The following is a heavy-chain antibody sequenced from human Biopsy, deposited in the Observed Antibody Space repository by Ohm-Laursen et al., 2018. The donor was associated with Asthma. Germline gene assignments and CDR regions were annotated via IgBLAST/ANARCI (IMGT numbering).Heavy chain of an antibody. CDR1: GGSISTNYW. D-gene: IGHD2-21*02. CDR3: ATGKDSADWAKGRSYYYFGMEV. Sequence: PGTLSLTCAVSGGSISTNYWRLWVRQSPGEGLEWIGEIYLSGRNNYNLSLKSRITISVDKSKKQFSLNLNSVNAADTAVYFCATGKDSADWAKGRSYYYFGMEVWGQGTTVTVSS. J-gene: IGHJ6*02. V-gene: IGHV4-4*01. CDR2: IYLSGRN.